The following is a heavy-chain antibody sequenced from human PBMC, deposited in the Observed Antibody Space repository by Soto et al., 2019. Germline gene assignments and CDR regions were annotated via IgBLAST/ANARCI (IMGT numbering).Heavy chain of an antibody. Sequence: ASVKVSCKASGSTFTSYGISWVRQAPVQGLEWMGWISAYNGNTNYAQKLQRRVTMTTDTSTSTAYMELRSLRSDDTAVYYCARIGVVPVNWFDPWGQGTLVTVSS. V-gene: IGHV1-18*01. CDR3: ARIGVVPVNWFDP. CDR2: ISAYNGNT. D-gene: IGHD2-2*01. CDR1: GSTFTSYG. J-gene: IGHJ5*02.